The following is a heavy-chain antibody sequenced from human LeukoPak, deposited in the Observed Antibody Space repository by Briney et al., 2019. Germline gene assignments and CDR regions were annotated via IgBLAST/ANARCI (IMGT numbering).Heavy chain of an antibody. CDR1: GFTFSSYG. J-gene: IGHJ4*02. CDR2: ISYDGSNK. Sequence: GRSLRLSCAASGFTFSSYGMHSVRQAPGKGLERVAVISYDGSNKYYGDSVKGRFSISRDNSKNTLYLQMNSLRAEDTAVYYCAKDGGVSRDSSGYFWWGNLDYWGQGTLVTVSS. D-gene: IGHD3-22*01. V-gene: IGHV3-30*18. CDR3: AKDGGVSRDSSGYFWWGNLDY.